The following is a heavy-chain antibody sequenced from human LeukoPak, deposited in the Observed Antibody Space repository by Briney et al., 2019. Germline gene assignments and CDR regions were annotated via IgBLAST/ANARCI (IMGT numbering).Heavy chain of an antibody. J-gene: IGHJ4*02. CDR3: ARGVGATSLFDY. CDR1: GGSISSGGYY. D-gene: IGHD1-26*01. V-gene: IGHV4-30-2*01. Sequence: TLSLTCTVSGGSISSGGYYWSWIRQPPGKGLEWIGYIYHSGSTYYNPSLKSRVTISVDRSKNQFSLKLSSVTAADTAVYYCARGVGATSLFDYWGQGTLVTVSS. CDR2: IYHSGST.